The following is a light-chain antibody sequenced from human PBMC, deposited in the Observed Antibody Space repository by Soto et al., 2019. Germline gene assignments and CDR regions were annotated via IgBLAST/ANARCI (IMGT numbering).Light chain of an antibody. CDR3: SSYISSSTVVV. CDR1: SRDVGGYNY. J-gene: IGLJ2*01. CDR2: EVS. Sequence: QSVLTQPASVSGSHGQSITISCTGTSRDVGGYNYVSWHQQHPGKAPKVIITEVSNRPSGVSNRFSGSKSCNTASLTISGLQAEDEADYYCSSYISSSTVVVFGGGTKVTVL. V-gene: IGLV2-14*01.